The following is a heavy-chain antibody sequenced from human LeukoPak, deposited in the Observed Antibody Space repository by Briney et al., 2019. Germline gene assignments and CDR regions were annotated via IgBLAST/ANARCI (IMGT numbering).Heavy chain of an antibody. D-gene: IGHD6-13*01. J-gene: IGHJ4*02. CDR3: ARHGVAAAGTDYFDY. CDR1: GGSIGSYY. CDR2: IYYSGST. Sequence: PSETLSLTCTVSGGSIGSYYWSWIRQPPGKGLEWIGYIYYSGSTNYNPSLKSRVTISVDTSKNQFSLKLSSVTAADTAVYYCARHGVAAAGTDYFDYWGQGTLVTVSS. V-gene: IGHV4-59*08.